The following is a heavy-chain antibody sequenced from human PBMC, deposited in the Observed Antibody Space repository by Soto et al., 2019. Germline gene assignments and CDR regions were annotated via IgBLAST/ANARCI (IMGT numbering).Heavy chain of an antibody. CDR1: GFIFSSYG. J-gene: IGHJ4*02. Sequence: QVQLMESGGGVVQPGTSLRLSCAASGFIFSSYGMHWVRQAPGKGLDWVTFISHHGSNKYYSDSVKGRFSISRDNSKNTVYLQMDSLRPEDTAVYYCAIAAGYCSGGGCYFFDYWGQGILVTVSS. CDR2: ISHHGSNK. CDR3: AIAAGYCSGGGCYFFDY. D-gene: IGHD2-15*01. V-gene: IGHV3-30*03.